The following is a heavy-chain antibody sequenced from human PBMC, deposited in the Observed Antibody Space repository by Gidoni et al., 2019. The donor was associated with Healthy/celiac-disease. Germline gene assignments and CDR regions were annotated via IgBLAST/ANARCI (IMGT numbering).Heavy chain of an antibody. CDR2: INHSGST. CDR1: GGSFSGYY. J-gene: IGHJ6*02. Sequence: QVQLQQWGAGLLKPSETLSLTCAVYGGSFSGYYWCWIRQPPGKGLEWIGEINHSGSTNYNPSLKSRVTISVDTSKNQFSLKLSSVTAADTAVYYCARGGQLAPYYYYYYGMDVWGQGTTVTVSS. V-gene: IGHV4-34*01. D-gene: IGHD6-6*01. CDR3: ARGGQLAPYYYYYYGMDV.